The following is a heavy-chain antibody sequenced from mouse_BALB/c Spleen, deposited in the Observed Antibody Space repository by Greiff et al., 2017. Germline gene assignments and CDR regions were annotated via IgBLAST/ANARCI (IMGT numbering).Heavy chain of an antibody. Sequence: VQLQQSGAELVKPGASVKLSCTASGFNIKDTYMHWVKQRPEQGLEWIGRIDPANGNTKYDPKFQGKATITADTSSNTASLQLSSLTSEDTAVYYCARVNYGSWGDYWGQGTTLTVSS. CDR3: ARVNYGSWGDY. CDR1: GFNIKDTY. D-gene: IGHD2-1*01. J-gene: IGHJ2*01. V-gene: IGHV14-3*02. CDR2: IDPANGNT.